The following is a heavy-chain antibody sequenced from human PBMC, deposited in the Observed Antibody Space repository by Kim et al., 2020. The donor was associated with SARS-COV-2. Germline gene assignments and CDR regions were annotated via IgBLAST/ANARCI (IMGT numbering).Heavy chain of an antibody. D-gene: IGHD3-3*01. CDR3: AGGNYDFWSGYSYYYYRDG. Sequence: SETLSLTCIVSGGSISSYYWSWIRQPPGKGLEWIGYIYYSGSTNYNPSLKSRISISLDTSKRQFSLKLSSVTAADTAVYYCAGGNYDFWSGYSYYYYRDGWGKGTTVTVSS. V-gene: IGHV4-59*08. CDR1: GGSISSYY. CDR2: IYYSGST. J-gene: IGHJ6*03.